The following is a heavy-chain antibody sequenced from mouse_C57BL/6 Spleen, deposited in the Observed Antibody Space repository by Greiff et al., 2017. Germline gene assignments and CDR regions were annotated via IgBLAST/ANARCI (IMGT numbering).Heavy chain of an antibody. CDR3: ARHEDYYGSSYFDY. Sequence: EVKLVESGGDLVKPGGSLKLSCAASGFTFSSYGMSWVRQTPDKRLEWVATISSGGSYTYYPDSVKGRFTISRDNAKNTLYLQMSSLKSEDKAMYYCARHEDYYGSSYFDYWGQGTTLTVSS. CDR2: ISSGGSYT. CDR1: GFTFSSYG. D-gene: IGHD1-1*01. V-gene: IGHV5-6*01. J-gene: IGHJ2*01.